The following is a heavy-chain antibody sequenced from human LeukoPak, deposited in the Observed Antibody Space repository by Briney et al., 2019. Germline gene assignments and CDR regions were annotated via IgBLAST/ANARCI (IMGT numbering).Heavy chain of an antibody. J-gene: IGHJ4*02. V-gene: IGHV4-31*03. CDR3: ASSYDILTGFDY. Sequence: PSGTLSLTCTVSGGSISSGGYYWSWIRQHPGKGLEWIGYIYYSGSTYYNPSLKSRVTISEDTSKNQFSLKLSSVTAADTAVYYCASSYDILTGFDYWGQGTLVTVSS. D-gene: IGHD3-9*01. CDR2: IYYSGST. CDR1: GGSISSGGYY.